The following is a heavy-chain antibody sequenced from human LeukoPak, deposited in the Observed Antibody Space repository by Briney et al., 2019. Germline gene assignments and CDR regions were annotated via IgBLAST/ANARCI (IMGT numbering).Heavy chain of an antibody. D-gene: IGHD2-15*01. CDR1: GYTFTSYG. CDR3: ARDGYCSGGSCYYYYYGMDV. V-gene: IGHV1-18*01. Sequence: ASVKVSCKASGYTFTSYGISWVRPAPGQGLEWMGWISAYNGNTNYAQKLQGRVTMTTDTSTSTAYMELRSLRSDDTAVYYCARDGYCSGGSCYYYYYGMDVWGQGTTVTVSS. J-gene: IGHJ6*02. CDR2: ISAYNGNT.